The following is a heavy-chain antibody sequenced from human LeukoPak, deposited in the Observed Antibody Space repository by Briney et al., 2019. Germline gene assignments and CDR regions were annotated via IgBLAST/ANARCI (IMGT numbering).Heavy chain of an antibody. V-gene: IGHV1-8*01. J-gene: IGHJ5*02. Sequence: ASVKVSCKASGYTFTSYDINWVRQATGQGLEWMGWMNPNSGNTGYAQKFQGRVTMTRNTSISTAYMELSSLRSEDTAVYYCARAQGGYCSGGSCYSPVWFDPWGQGTLVTVSP. D-gene: IGHD2-15*01. CDR1: GYTFTSYD. CDR3: ARAQGGYCSGGSCYSPVWFDP. CDR2: MNPNSGNT.